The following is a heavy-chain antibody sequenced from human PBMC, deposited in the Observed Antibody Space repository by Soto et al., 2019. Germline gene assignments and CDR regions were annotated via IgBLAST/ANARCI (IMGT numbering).Heavy chain of an antibody. CDR3: VRRYDPYYFDY. Sequence: QITLQESGPPLVKPTQTLTLTCTFSGFSLTTSAVAVGWIRQPPGRALEWLAIVYGSDDKFYSPSLRSRLTXTXXNPKNQVVLTLTDMDPVDTGTYFCVRRYDPYYFDYWGQGTLVTVSS. J-gene: IGHJ4*02. V-gene: IGHV2-5*04. D-gene: IGHD1-1*01. CDR2: VYGSDDK. CDR1: GFSLTTSAVA.